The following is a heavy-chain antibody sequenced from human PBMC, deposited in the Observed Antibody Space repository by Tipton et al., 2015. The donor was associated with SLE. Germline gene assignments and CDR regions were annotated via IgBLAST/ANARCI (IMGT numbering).Heavy chain of an antibody. CDR2: IYSDGTT. Sequence: SLRLSCAASGFTFNIYAMSWVRQAPGKGLEWVSNIYSDGTTYYADSVKGRFTISRDNSKNTLYLQMNSLSAEDTAVYYCAAELVTSFDYWGQGTLVTVSS. CDR1: GFTFNIYA. V-gene: IGHV3-23*03. CDR3: AAELVTSFDY. J-gene: IGHJ4*02. D-gene: IGHD5-18*01.